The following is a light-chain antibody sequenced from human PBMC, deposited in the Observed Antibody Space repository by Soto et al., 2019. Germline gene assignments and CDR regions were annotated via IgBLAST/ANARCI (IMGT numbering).Light chain of an antibody. J-gene: IGLJ1*01. Sequence: QSVLTQPASVSGSPGQSITISCTGTSSEVGGYNYVSWYQQHPGKAPKLMICDVTNRPSGVSNRFSGSKSGSTASLTISGLQAEDEADYYCSSYTSSSTYVFGTGTKVTVL. CDR1: SSEVGGYNY. V-gene: IGLV2-14*01. CDR3: SSYTSSSTYV. CDR2: DVT.